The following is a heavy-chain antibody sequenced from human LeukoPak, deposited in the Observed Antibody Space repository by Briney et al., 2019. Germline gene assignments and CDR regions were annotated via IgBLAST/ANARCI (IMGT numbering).Heavy chain of an antibody. D-gene: IGHD3-22*01. CDR1: GFTFDSYA. V-gene: IGHV3-23*01. Sequence: GGSLRLSCAASGFTFDSYAMSWVRQTPGKGLEWVSTITDSGVSTYYADSVKGRFTISRDNYKNTLYLQMNSLRAEDTAVYYCARFYDSSGYPDYFDYWGQGTLVTVSS. CDR2: ITDSGVST. J-gene: IGHJ4*02. CDR3: ARFYDSSGYPDYFDY.